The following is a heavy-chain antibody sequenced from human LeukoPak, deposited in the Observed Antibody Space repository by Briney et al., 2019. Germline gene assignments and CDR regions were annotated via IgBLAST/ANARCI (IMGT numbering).Heavy chain of an antibody. CDR3: ARGRLLWFGANAFDI. CDR2: VNHSGST. D-gene: IGHD3-10*01. V-gene: IGHV4-34*01. CDR1: GGSFSGCY. Sequence: SETLSLTCAVYGGSFSGCYWSWIRQPPGKGLEWIGEVNHSGSTNYNPSLKSRVTTSVDTSKNQFSLKLSSVTAADTAVYYCARGRLLWFGANAFDIWGQGTMVTVSS. J-gene: IGHJ3*02.